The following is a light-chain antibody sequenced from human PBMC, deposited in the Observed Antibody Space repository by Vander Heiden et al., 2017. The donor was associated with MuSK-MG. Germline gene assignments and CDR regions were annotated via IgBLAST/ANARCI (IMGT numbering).Light chain of an antibody. V-gene: IGLV1-40*01. CDR1: RSNNGAGFD. CDR2: GNS. Sequence: QSVLTQPPSVSGAPGQGVAISCTGTRSNNGAGFDVHWYQQLPGTAPKLLIYGNSNRPSGVPDRFSGSKSGTSASLAITGLQAEDEADYYCQSYDSGLSGSVFGGGTKLTVL. J-gene: IGLJ3*02. CDR3: QSYDSGLSGSV.